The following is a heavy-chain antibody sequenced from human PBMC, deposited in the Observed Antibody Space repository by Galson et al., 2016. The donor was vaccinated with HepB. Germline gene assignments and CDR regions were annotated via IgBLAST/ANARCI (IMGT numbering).Heavy chain of an antibody. V-gene: IGHV2-5*02. J-gene: IGHJ3*02. CDR3: AHVTVGALRMDPFDI. Sequence: PALVKPTQTLTLTCGFSLRTNGAGVGWIRQLPGKALEWLALIYWDDDKRYSPSLKSRLTVTKDTSKNQVVLTMTNMDPVDTATYYWAHVTVGALRMDPFDIWGQGTMVTVSS. CDR1: GFSLRTNGAG. CDR2: IYWDDDK. D-gene: IGHD1-26*01.